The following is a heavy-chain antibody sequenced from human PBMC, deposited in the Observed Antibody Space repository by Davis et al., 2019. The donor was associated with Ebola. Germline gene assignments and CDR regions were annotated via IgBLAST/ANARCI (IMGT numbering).Heavy chain of an antibody. J-gene: IGHJ6*02. CDR1: RYTFTYRH. CDR2: ITPFNGYT. Sequence: SVKVSRKASRYTFTYRHLHWVRQAPGQALEWVGWITPFNGYTIYAQKFQDRVTITRDRSMSTAYMELSSLRSEDTAMYYCASAGIATTGGAYYSYGMDVWGQGTTVTVSS. V-gene: IGHV1-45*02. CDR3: ASAGIATTGGAYYSYGMDV. D-gene: IGHD6-13*01.